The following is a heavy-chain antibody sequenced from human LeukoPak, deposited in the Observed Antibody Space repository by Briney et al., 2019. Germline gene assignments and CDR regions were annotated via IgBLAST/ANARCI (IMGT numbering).Heavy chain of an antibody. CDR1: GYRFTSYW. CDR2: IYPGDPDT. CDR3: ARQGGGKFDP. D-gene: IGHD3-16*01. J-gene: IGHJ5*02. V-gene: IGHV5-51*01. Sequence: GESLRISCKGSGYRFTSYWIGWVRQMPGKGVELMGIIYPGDPDTRYSPSFQGQVPISAEKSISTAYLQWSSLKASHTAMYRCARQGGGKFDPWGEGTLVTVSS.